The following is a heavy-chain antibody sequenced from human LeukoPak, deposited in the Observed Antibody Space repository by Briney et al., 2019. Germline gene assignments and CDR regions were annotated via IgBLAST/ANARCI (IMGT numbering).Heavy chain of an antibody. Sequence: GGSLRLSCAASGFTLSSYWMSWVRQAPGKGLGWVANRKTDGSEKYYVDSGKGPFTISRVNAKISLYLQMNSLRAEDTAVYYCARDGDGLDTGDYWGQGTLVTVSS. J-gene: IGHJ4*02. D-gene: IGHD5-18*01. V-gene: IGHV3-7*01. CDR1: GFTLSSYW. CDR3: ARDGDGLDTGDY. CDR2: RKTDGSEK.